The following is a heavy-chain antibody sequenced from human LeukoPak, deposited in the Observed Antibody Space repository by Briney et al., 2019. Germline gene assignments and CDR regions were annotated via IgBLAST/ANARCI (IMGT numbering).Heavy chain of an antibody. CDR1: GFTFDDYG. Sequence: GGSLRLSCAASGFTFDDYGMSWVRQAPGKGLEWVSAINWDGDSTGYADSVKGRFTISRDNARNFLYLQMNSLRADDTALYYCARGRYHYYMDVWGKGTTVTVSS. J-gene: IGHJ6*03. CDR3: ARGRYHYYMDV. V-gene: IGHV3-20*04. CDR2: INWDGDST.